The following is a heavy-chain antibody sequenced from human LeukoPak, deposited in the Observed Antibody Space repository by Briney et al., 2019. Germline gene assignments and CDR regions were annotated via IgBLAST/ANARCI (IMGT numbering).Heavy chain of an antibody. CDR1: GFTFSSYW. CDR2: IKQDGSEK. CDR3: ARSGFRWAFDI. D-gene: IGHD2-15*01. V-gene: IGHV3-7*01. Sequence: GGSLRLSCAASGFTFSSYWMSWVRQAPGKGLEWVANIKQDGSEKYYVDSVKGRFTISRDNAKNSLYLQMNSLRAEDAAVYYCARSGFRWAFDIWGQGTMVTVSS. J-gene: IGHJ3*02.